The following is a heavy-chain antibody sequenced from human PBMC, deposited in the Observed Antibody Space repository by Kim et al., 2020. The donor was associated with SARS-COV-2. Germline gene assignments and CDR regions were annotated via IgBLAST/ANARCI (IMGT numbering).Heavy chain of an antibody. D-gene: IGHD6-13*01. CDR1: GFTFDDYA. Sequence: GGSLRLSCAASGFTFDDYAMHWVRQAPGKGLEWVSGISWNSGSIGYADSVKGRFTISRDNAKNSLYLQMNSLRAEDTALYYCASLIAAAGTVDYYYGMDVWGQVTTVTVSS. CDR3: ASLIAAAGTVDYYYGMDV. CDR2: ISWNSGSI. J-gene: IGHJ6*02. V-gene: IGHV3-9*01.